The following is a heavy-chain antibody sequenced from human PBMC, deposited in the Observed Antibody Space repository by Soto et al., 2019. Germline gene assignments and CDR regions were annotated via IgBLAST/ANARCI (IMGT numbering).Heavy chain of an antibody. J-gene: IGHJ6*02. V-gene: IGHV4-59*01. CDR3: ARETYYGMDV. CDR1: GGSISSYY. Sequence: PSDTLSLTCTVFGGSISSYYWSWIRQPPGKGLEWIGYIYYSGSTNYNPSLKSRVTISVDTSKNQFSLKLSSVTAADTDVYYCARETYYGMDVWGQGTTVTVSS. CDR2: IYYSGST.